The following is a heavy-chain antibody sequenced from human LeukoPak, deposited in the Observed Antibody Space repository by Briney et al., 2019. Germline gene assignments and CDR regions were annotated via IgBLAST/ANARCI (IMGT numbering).Heavy chain of an antibody. Sequence: ASVKVSCKASGYTLTQHSMNWVRQAPGQGLEWMGWIITDTGNPTYAQGFTGRFVFSVDTSVSTAYLQISSLKAEDTAVYYCARRIPQWFDPWGQGTLVTVSS. CDR1: GYTLTQHS. J-gene: IGHJ5*02. V-gene: IGHV7-4-1*02. D-gene: IGHD2-2*02. CDR2: IITDTGNP. CDR3: ARRIPQWFDP.